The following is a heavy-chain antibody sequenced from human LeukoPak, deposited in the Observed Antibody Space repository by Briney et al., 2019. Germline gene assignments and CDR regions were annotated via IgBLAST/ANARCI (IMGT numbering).Heavy chain of an antibody. V-gene: IGHV3-7*01. CDR3: ARDLLSRMATGVGFDY. J-gene: IGHJ4*02. CDR1: RFTFSSYG. Sequence: PGGSLRLSCAASRFTFSSYGMHWDRQAPGKVLEWVANIKQDGSEKYYVDSVKGRFTISRDNAKNSLYLQMNSLRAEDTAVYYCARDLLSRMATGVGFDYWGQGTLVTVSS. CDR2: IKQDGSEK. D-gene: IGHD5-24*01.